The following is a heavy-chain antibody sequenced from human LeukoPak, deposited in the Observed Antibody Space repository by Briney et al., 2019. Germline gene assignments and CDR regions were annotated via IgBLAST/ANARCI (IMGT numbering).Heavy chain of an antibody. CDR3: ALRLSDCSAFDY. Sequence: ASVKVSCKASGYTFTGYYMHWVRQAPGQGLEWLGWINPNSGGTNYAQKFQGRVTMTRDTSISTAYMELSRLRSDDTAVYYCALRLSDCSAFDYWGQGTLVTVSS. J-gene: IGHJ4*02. V-gene: IGHV1-2*02. D-gene: IGHD2-21*02. CDR2: INPNSGGT. CDR1: GYTFTGYY.